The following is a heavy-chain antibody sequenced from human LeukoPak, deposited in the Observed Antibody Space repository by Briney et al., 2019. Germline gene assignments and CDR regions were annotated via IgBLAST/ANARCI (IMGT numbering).Heavy chain of an antibody. CDR2: IWYDGSNK. CDR1: GFTFSSYG. D-gene: IGHD1-26*01. V-gene: IGHV3-33*01. Sequence: GGSLRLSCAASGFTFSSYGMHWVRQAPGKGLEWVAVIWYDGSNKYYADSVKGRFTISSDNSENTLYLQMNSLRAGDTAVYYCARDRGSYYDYWGQGTLVTVSS. J-gene: IGHJ4*02. CDR3: ARDRGSYYDY.